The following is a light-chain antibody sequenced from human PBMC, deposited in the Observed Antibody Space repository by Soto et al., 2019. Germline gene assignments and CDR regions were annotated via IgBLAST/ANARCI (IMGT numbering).Light chain of an antibody. Sequence: QSVLTQPPSVSGAPGQRVTISCTGSSSNIGAGYDVHWYQQLPGTAPKLLIYGNNNRPSGVPDRFSGSKSGTSASLVITGLQAEDEADYHCQSYDSSLGYVFGSGTKVTVL. CDR3: QSYDSSLGYV. V-gene: IGLV1-40*01. CDR1: SSNIGAGYD. CDR2: GNN. J-gene: IGLJ1*01.